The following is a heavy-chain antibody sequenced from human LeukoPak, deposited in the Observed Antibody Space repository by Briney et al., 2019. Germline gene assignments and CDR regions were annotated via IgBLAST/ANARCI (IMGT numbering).Heavy chain of an antibody. Sequence: SETLSLTCTVSGGSISSYYWSWIRQPPGKGLEWIGYIYYSGSTNYNPSLKSRVTISVDTSKNQFSLKLSSETAADTAVYYCAREIRNYYGSGTQKDWFDPWGQGTLVTVSS. CDR3: AREIRNYYGSGTQKDWFDP. D-gene: IGHD3-10*01. J-gene: IGHJ5*02. V-gene: IGHV4-59*01. CDR2: IYYSGST. CDR1: GGSISSYY.